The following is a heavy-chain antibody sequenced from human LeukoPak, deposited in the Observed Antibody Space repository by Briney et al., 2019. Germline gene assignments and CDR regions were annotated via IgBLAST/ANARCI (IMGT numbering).Heavy chain of an antibody. Sequence: GGSLRLSCAASGFTFSSYEMNWVRQAPGKGLEWVSISSSGSTIYYADSVKGRFTISRDNAKNSLYLQMNSLRAEDTAVYYCAELGITMIGGVWGKGTTVTISS. V-gene: IGHV3-48*03. CDR1: GFTFSSYE. D-gene: IGHD3-10*02. J-gene: IGHJ6*04. CDR2: ISSSGSTI. CDR3: AELGITMIGGV.